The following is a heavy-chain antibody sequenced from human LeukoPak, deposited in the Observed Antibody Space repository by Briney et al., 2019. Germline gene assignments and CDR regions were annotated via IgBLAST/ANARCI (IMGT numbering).Heavy chain of an antibody. D-gene: IGHD3-22*01. CDR2: IRSKAYGGTT. CDR3: IRVMIVVVAADY. CDR1: GFTFGDYA. J-gene: IGHJ4*02. V-gene: IGHV3-49*04. Sequence: PGGSLRLSCTASGFTFGDYAMSWVRQAPGKGLEWVGFIRSKAYGGTTEYAASVKGRFTVSRDDSKNIAYLQMNSLKTEDTAVYCCIRVMIVVVAADYWGQGTLVTVSS.